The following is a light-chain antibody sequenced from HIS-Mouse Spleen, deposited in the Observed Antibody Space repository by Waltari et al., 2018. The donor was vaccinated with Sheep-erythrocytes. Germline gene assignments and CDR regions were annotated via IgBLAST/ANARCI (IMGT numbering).Light chain of an antibody. J-gene: IGKJ3*01. CDR1: QGISSY. CDR3: QQLNGYPFT. V-gene: IGKV1-9*01. CDR2: AAS. Sequence: DIQLTQSPSFLSASVGDRVTITCRASQGISSYLAWYQQKPGKAPKLLIYAASTLQSGVPSRFSGSGSGTVFTLTISSLQPEDFATYYCQQLNGYPFTFGPGTKVDIK.